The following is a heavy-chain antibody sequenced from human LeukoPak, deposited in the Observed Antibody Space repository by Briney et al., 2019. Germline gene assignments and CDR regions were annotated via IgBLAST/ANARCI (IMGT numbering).Heavy chain of an antibody. Sequence: SETLSLTCTVSGGSVSSGSYYWSWIRQPPGKGLEWIGYIYYSGSTNYNPSLKSRVTISVDTSKNQFSLKLSSVTAADTAVYYCARGEEQWLEWYFDLWGRGTLVTVSS. CDR2: IYYSGST. CDR1: GGSVSSGSYY. CDR3: ARGEEQWLEWYFDL. V-gene: IGHV4-61*01. D-gene: IGHD6-19*01. J-gene: IGHJ2*01.